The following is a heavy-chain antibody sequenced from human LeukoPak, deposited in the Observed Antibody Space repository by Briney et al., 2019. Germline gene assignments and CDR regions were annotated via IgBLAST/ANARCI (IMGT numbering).Heavy chain of an antibody. CDR1: GGSISSRPYY. D-gene: IGHD6-6*01. V-gene: IGHV4-39*07. CDR3: ARDFSSSSTVYYYYYMDV. Sequence: PSETLSLTYTVSGGSISSRPYYWGWVRQPPGKGLEWIGTISYSGTTYYSPSLKSRVTISLDTSKNQFSLKLSSVTAADTAIYYCARDFSSSSTVYYYYYMDVWGKGTTVTVSS. J-gene: IGHJ6*03. CDR2: ISYSGTT.